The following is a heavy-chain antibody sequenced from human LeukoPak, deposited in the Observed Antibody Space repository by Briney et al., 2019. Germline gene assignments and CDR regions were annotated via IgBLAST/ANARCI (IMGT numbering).Heavy chain of an antibody. J-gene: IGHJ6*02. D-gene: IGHD3-10*01. CDR1: GYTFTSYG. CDR3: ARGARKYYGSGSYSDYYGMDV. V-gene: IGHV1-69*13. CDR2: IIPIFGTA. Sequence: ASVKVSCKASGYTFTSYGISWVRQAPGQGLEWMGGIIPIFGTANYAQKFQGRVTITADESTSTAYMELSSLRSEDTAVYYCARGARKYYGSGSYSDYYGMDVWGQGTTVTVSS.